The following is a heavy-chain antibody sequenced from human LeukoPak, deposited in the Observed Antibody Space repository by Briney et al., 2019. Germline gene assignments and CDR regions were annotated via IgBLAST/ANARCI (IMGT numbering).Heavy chain of an antibody. D-gene: IGHD6-13*01. J-gene: IGHJ5*02. CDR1: GFPFSSYE. CDR2: ISGSSGNI. Sequence: PGGSLRLSCAASGFPFSSYETHWLRQAPGKGLEWVAHISGSSGNILYSDSVKGRFSVSRDNANNVLYLQMNSLRVEDTAVYYCAREKIPALVFDPWGQGTLVAVSP. CDR3: AREKIPALVFDP. V-gene: IGHV3-48*03.